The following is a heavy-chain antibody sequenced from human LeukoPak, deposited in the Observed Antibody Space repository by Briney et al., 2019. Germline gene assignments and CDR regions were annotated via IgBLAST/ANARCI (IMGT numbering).Heavy chain of an antibody. CDR2: MNPNSGNT. CDR1: GYTFTSCD. V-gene: IGHV1-8*01. D-gene: IGHD6-6*01. CDR3: ARGLGAARPDLQN. J-gene: IGHJ1*01. Sequence: APVKVSCKASGYTFTSCDINWVRQATGQGLEWMGWMNPNSGNTGYAQKFQGRVTMTRNTSISTAYMELSSLRSEDTAVYYCARGLGAARPDLQNWGQGTLVTVSS.